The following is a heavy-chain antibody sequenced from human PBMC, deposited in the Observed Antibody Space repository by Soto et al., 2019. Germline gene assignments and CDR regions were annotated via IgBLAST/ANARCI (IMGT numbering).Heavy chain of an antibody. Sequence: SETLSLTCTVSGASISGYYWSWIRQPPGKGLVWIGYIHNSGSTNSNPSLKSRVTISVDTSKNQFSLKLSSVTAADTAVYYCARDHGFGEKYYYGMDVWGQGTTVTVSS. J-gene: IGHJ6*02. CDR2: IHNSGST. V-gene: IGHV4-59*01. D-gene: IGHD3-10*01. CDR1: GASISGYY. CDR3: ARDHGFGEKYYYGMDV.